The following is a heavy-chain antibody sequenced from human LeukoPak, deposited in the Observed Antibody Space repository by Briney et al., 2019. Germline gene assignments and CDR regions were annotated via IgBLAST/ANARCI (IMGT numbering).Heavy chain of an antibody. CDR2: ISGGGDST. Sequence: GGSLRLSCAASGFTFNDYAIHWVRQAPGEGLEWVSLISGGGDSTYYADSVKGRFTISRDNSKNSLYLQMNSLSTEDTAFYYCVKDRPDYDFWTGYYDPHAFDIWGRGTMVTVSS. D-gene: IGHD3-3*01. V-gene: IGHV3-43*02. J-gene: IGHJ3*02. CDR1: GFTFNDYA. CDR3: VKDRPDYDFWTGYYDPHAFDI.